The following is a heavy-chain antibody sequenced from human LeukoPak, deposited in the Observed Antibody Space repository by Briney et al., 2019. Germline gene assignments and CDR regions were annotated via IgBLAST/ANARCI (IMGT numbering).Heavy chain of an antibody. CDR3: AREGRTMVRGVDYYYYGMDV. CDR2: ISAYNGNT. J-gene: IGHJ6*02. Sequence: GASVKVSCKASGYTFTSYGISWVRQAPGQGLEWMGWISAYNGNTNYAQKLQGRVTMTTDTSTSTAYMELRSLRSDDTAVYYCAREGRTMVRGVDYYYYGMDVWGQGTTVTVSS. CDR1: GYTFTSYG. V-gene: IGHV1-18*01. D-gene: IGHD3-10*01.